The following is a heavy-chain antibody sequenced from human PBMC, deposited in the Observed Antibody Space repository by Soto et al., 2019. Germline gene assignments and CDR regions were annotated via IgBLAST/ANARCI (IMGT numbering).Heavy chain of an antibody. CDR3: ATNNPPYLSKINCCGMDV. CDR2: IIPIFGTT. Sequence: QVQLVQSGAEVKKPGSSVKVSCKASGGSFSSYAITWVRQAPGQGLEWMGGIIPIFGTTNYAQKCQAISTVTADQSRSTADMEVSSLRSEDTAVYYCATNNPPYLSKINCCGMDVWGQGTTVTVSS. CDR1: GGSFSSYA. D-gene: IGHD3-3*02. J-gene: IGHJ6*02. V-gene: IGHV1-69*01.